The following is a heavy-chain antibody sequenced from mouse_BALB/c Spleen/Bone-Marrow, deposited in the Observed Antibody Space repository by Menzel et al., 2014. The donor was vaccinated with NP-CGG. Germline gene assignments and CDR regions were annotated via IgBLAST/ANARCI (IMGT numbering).Heavy chain of an antibody. Sequence: VQLQQSGAELVKPGASVKLSCTASGCNIKDTYMHWVKQRPEQGLEWIARIDPANGNTKYDPKFQGKATITADTSSSTAYLQLSSLTSEDTAVYYCARGDYGAFAYWGQGTLVTVSA. CDR1: GCNIKDTY. V-gene: IGHV14-3*02. J-gene: IGHJ3*01. CDR3: ARGDYGAFAY. CDR2: IDPANGNT. D-gene: IGHD2-4*01.